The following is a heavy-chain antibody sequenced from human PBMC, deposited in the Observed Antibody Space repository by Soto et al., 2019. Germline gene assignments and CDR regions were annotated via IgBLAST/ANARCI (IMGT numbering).Heavy chain of an antibody. CDR1: GYTFSNYG. V-gene: IGHV1-18*01. J-gene: IGHJ5*02. Sequence: ASVKVSCKTSGYTFSNYGITWVLQAPGQPLEWLGWISLYSDGTNYAQKFQGRVSMTTDTSTTTAYMELRSLRSDDTAVYYCARVVPGAEAWFGPWCQGTLVTVS. CDR3: ARVVPGAEAWFGP. CDR2: ISLYSDGT. D-gene: IGHD2-2*01.